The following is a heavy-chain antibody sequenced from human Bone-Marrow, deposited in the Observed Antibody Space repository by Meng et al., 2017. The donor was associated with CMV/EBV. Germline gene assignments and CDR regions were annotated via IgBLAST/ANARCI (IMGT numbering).Heavy chain of an antibody. CDR3: ARTNDYGDYYPAFDI. D-gene: IGHD4-17*01. V-gene: IGHV3-30-3*01. J-gene: IGHJ3*02. CDR2: ISYDGSNK. CDR1: GFTFSSYA. Sequence: GGSLRLSCAASGFTFSSYAMHWVRQAPGKGLEWVAVISYDGSNKYYADSVKGRFTISRDNSKNTLYLQMNSLRAEDTAVYYCARTNDYGDYYPAFDIWGQAT.